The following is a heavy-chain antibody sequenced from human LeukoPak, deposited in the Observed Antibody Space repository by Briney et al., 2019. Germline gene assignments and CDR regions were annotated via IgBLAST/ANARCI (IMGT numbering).Heavy chain of an antibody. D-gene: IGHD3-9*01. CDR2: MNPNSGNT. V-gene: IGHV1-8*02. Sequence: ASVKVSCKASGYTFTGYYMHWVRQAPGQGLEWMGWMNPNSGNTVYAQKFQGRVTMTRNTSISTAYMELSSLRSEDTAMYYCTREDYHGIVTGYNWFDPWGQGTLVTVSS. J-gene: IGHJ5*02. CDR1: GYTFTGYY. CDR3: TREDYHGIVTGYNWFDP.